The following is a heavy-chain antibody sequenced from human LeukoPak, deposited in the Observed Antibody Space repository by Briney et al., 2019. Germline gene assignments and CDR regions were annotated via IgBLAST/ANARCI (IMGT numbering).Heavy chain of an antibody. D-gene: IGHD3-10*01. CDR2: IIPIFGTA. J-gene: IGHJ6*03. CDR3: ARDWSGSGSYYSPYYYYYYMDV. CDR1: GGTFSSYA. V-gene: IGHV1-69*05. Sequence: SVKVSCKASGGTFSSYAISWVRQAPGQGLEWMGRIIPIFGTANYAQKFQGRVTITTDESTSTAYMELSSLRSEDTAVYYCARDWSGSGSYYSPYYYYYYMDVWGKGTTVTVSS.